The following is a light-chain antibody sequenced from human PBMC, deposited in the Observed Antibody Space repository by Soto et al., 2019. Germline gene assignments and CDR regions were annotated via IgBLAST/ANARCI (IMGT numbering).Light chain of an antibody. CDR1: SSDVGGYNY. CDR2: EVT. Sequence: QSALTQPPSASGSPGQSVTISCTGTSSDVGGYNYVSWYQQHPGKAPKLIIYEVTKRPSGVPDRFSGSKSANTASLTVSGLQTEDEAGYYCSSYAGSNNLLFGGGTKLTVL. CDR3: SSYAGSNNLL. V-gene: IGLV2-8*01. J-gene: IGLJ2*01.